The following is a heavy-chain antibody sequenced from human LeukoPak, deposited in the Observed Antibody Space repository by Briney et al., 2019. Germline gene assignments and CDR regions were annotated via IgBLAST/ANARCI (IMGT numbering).Heavy chain of an antibody. CDR2: IYSGGST. V-gene: IGHV3-66*01. CDR3: ARAVREYYYYGMDV. Sequence: PGGSLRLSCAASGFTFSSYSMNWVRQAPGKGLEWVSVIYSGGSTYYADSVKGRFTISRDNSKNTLYLQMNSLRAEDTAVYYCARAVREYYYYGMDVWGQGTTVTVSS. D-gene: IGHD3-10*01. CDR1: GFTFSSYS. J-gene: IGHJ6*02.